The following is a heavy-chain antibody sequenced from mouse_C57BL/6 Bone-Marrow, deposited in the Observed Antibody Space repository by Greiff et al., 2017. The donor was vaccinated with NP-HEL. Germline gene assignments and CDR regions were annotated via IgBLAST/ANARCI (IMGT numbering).Heavy chain of an antibody. Sequence: VQLKESGAELARPGASVKLSCKASGYTFTSYGISWVKQRTGQGLEWIGEIYPRSGNTYYNEKFKGKATLTADKSSSTAYMELRSLTSEDSAVYFCARMGYGSAWFAYWGQGTLVTVSA. D-gene: IGHD1-1*01. V-gene: IGHV1-81*01. CDR2: IYPRSGNT. CDR3: ARMGYGSAWFAY. J-gene: IGHJ3*01. CDR1: GYTFTSYG.